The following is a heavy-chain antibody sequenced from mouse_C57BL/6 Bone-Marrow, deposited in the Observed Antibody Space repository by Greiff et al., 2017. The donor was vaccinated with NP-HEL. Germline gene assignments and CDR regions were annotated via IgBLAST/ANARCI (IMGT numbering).Heavy chain of an antibody. D-gene: IGHD2-1*01. CDR3: ARKGNYLLGPYYAMDY. CDR1: GYTFTDYY. CDR2: IFPGSGST. J-gene: IGHJ4*01. V-gene: IGHV1-75*01. Sequence: VQLQQSGPELVKPGASVKISCKASGYTFTDYYINWVKQRPGQGLEWIGWIFPGSGSTYYNEKFKGKATLTVDKSSSTAYMLLSSLTSEDSAVYVCARKGNYLLGPYYAMDYWGQGTSVTVSS.